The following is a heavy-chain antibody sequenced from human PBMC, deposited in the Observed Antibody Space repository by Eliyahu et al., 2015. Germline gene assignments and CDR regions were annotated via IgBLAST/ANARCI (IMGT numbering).Heavy chain of an antibody. V-gene: IGHV1-18*01. CDR2: ISAYNGNT. CDR3: ARAAVELRFLEWLINWFDP. CDR1: GYTFTSYG. D-gene: IGHD3-3*01. Sequence: QVQLVQSGAEVKKPGASVKVSCKASGYTFTSYGISWVRQAPGQGLXXXGWISAYNGNTNXAQKLQGRVTMTTDTSTSTAYMELRSLRSDDTAVYYCARAAVELRFLEWLINWFDPWGQGTLVTVSS. J-gene: IGHJ5*02.